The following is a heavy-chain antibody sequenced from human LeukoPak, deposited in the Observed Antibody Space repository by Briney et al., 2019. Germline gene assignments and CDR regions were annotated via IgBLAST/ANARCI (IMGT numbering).Heavy chain of an antibody. CDR3: ARDPLGYCSSTSCPIPPAFDP. J-gene: IGHJ5*02. CDR1: GFTFSSYG. V-gene: IGHV3-30*03. D-gene: IGHD2-2*01. CDR2: ISYDGSNK. Sequence: GSLRLSCAASGFTFSSYGMHWVRQAPGKGLEWVAVISYDGSNKYYADSVKGRFTISRDNSKNSLYLQMNSLRAEDTAVYYCARDPLGYCSSTSCPIPPAFDPWGQGTLVTVSS.